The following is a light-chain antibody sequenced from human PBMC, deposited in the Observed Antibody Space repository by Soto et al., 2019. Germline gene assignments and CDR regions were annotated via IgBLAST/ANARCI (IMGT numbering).Light chain of an antibody. CDR1: QSVSSS. V-gene: IGKV3-15*01. Sequence: EIVMTQSPATLSVSPGDRATLSCRASQSVSSSLAWYQQIPGQAPRLLIYDASTRATGITARFGGSGSGTEFTLTISSLQSEDFAVYYCQQYNNWPPLTFSGGTTVELK. CDR3: QQYNNWPPLT. J-gene: IGKJ4*01. CDR2: DAS.